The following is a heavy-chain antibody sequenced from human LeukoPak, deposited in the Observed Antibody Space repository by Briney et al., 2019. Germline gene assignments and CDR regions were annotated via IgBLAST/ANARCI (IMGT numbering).Heavy chain of an antibody. CDR2: IYPGDSDT. Sequence: GESLKISCKGSGYSFTTYCIGWVRQIPGEGLEWMGIIYPGDSDTRYSPSFQGQVTISADKSISTAYLQWSSLKASDTAMYYCARSTVSRYCSDGSCYSEYNWFDPWGQGTLVTVSS. CDR3: ARSTVSRYCSDGSCYSEYNWFDP. CDR1: GYSFTTYC. V-gene: IGHV5-51*01. D-gene: IGHD2-15*01. J-gene: IGHJ5*02.